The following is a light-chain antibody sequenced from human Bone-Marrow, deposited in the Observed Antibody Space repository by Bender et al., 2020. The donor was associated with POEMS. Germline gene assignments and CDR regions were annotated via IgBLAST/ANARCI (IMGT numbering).Light chain of an antibody. Sequence: QSALTQPASVSGSPGQSITISCTGTSSDVGSYNLVSWYQQHPGKAPKLMIYEGSKRPSGVSNRFSGSKSGNTASLTISGLQTDDEADYYCASFASGGTVLFAAGTRVTVL. CDR3: ASFASGGTVL. CDR2: EGS. J-gene: IGLJ3*02. CDR1: SSDVGSYNL. V-gene: IGLV2-14*02.